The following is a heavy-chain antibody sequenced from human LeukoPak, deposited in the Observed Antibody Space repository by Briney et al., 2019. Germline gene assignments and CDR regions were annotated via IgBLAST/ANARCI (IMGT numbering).Heavy chain of an antibody. V-gene: IGHV4-39*07. D-gene: IGHD3-22*01. CDR1: GGSLSSSSHY. CDR3: ARVKGGLYDSSGYYYFDY. J-gene: IGHJ4*02. Sequence: SETLSLTCTVSGGSLSSSSHYWGWIRQPPGKGLEWIGSIYYSGSTYYNPSLKSRVTISVDTPKNQFSLKLSSVTAADTAVYYCARVKGGLYDSSGYYYFDYWGQGTLVTVSS. CDR2: IYYSGST.